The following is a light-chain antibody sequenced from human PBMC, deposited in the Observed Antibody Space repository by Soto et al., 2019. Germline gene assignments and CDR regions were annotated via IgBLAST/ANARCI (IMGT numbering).Light chain of an antibody. J-gene: IGKJ1*01. CDR2: GAS. CDR1: QSVSSN. Sequence: EIVMTQSPATLSVSPGERATLSCRASQSVSSNLAWYQQKPGQAPRLLIYGASTRATGIPARFSGSGSGTEFTLNISSLQSEDFAVYYCQQYNNWPAWRFGQGTKVEIK. CDR3: QQYNNWPAWR. V-gene: IGKV3-15*01.